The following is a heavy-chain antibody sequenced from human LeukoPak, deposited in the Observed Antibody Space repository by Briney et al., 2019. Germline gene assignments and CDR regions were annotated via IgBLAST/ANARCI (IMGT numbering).Heavy chain of an antibody. CDR1: GGSISSYY. CDR2: IYPSGNT. Sequence: SETLSLTCTVSGGSISSYYWSWIRQPPGKGLEWIGYIYPSGNTNYNPSLKSPVTISVDTSQNQFSLKLNSVTAADAAVYYCARSLVARVYFDYWGQGTLVTVSS. V-gene: IGHV4-4*09. CDR3: ARSLVARVYFDY. J-gene: IGHJ4*02.